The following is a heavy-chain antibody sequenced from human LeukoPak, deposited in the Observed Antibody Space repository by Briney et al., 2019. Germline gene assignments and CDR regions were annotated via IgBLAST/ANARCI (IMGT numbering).Heavy chain of an antibody. J-gene: IGHJ4*02. CDR3: ARMVRGVSYYFDY. V-gene: IGHV3-21*01. Sequence: GGSLRLSCAASGFTFSSYSMNWVRQAPGKGLEWVSSISSSSSYIYYADSVKGRFAISRDNAKNSLYLQMNSLRAEDTAVYYCARMVRGVSYYFDYWGQGTLVTVSS. CDR1: GFTFSSYS. D-gene: IGHD3-10*01. CDR2: ISSSSSYI.